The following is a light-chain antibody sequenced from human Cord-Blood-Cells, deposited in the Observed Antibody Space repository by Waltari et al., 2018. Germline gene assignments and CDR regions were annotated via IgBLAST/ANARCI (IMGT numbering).Light chain of an antibody. CDR2: AAS. CDR3: QQSDSTPLT. V-gene: IGKV1-39*01. J-gene: IGKJ4*02. Sequence: IQMTQSPSYLSPSVGDRVTIPCRAIQRTSSYLHWYQQKPGKAPKLLIYAASSMQSGVPERFSGSGSGTDFTLTISSLQPEDFATYYCQQSDSTPLTFGGGTKVEIK. CDR1: QRTSSY.